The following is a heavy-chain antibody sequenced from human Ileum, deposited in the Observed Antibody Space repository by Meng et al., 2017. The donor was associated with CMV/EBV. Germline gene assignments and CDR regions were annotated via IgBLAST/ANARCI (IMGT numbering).Heavy chain of an antibody. CDR3: ARAVAGWYFDL. CDR2: ISYSGST. V-gene: IGHV4-30-4*08. J-gene: IGHJ2*01. D-gene: IGHD3-10*01. CDR1: GGCISSGDYW. Sequence: HVQLPESGPGLVNPFRTLSLTCTVSGGCISSGDYWWGWIRQPPGMGLEWIGYISYSGSTYYNPSLRSRVTVSVDTSNNQFSLDLRSGTAADTAVYYCARAVAGWYFDLWGRGTLVTVSS.